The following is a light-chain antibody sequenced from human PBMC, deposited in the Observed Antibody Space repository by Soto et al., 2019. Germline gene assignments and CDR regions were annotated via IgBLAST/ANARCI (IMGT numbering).Light chain of an antibody. V-gene: IGLV2-11*01. CDR3: CSYAGSYTFV. CDR2: DVS. CDR1: SSDVGVYNY. J-gene: IGLJ1*01. Sequence: QSVLTQPRSVSGSPGQSVTISCTGTSSDVGVYNYVSWYQQYPGKAPKIMIYDVSKRPSGDPDRFSGSKSDNTASLTISGLQAEDEADYYCCSYAGSYTFVFXIGTKVTVL.